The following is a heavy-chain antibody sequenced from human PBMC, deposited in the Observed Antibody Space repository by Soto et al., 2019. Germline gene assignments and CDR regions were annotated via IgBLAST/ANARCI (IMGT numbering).Heavy chain of an antibody. CDR3: AKDPALRH. J-gene: IGHJ4*02. V-gene: IGHV3-30-3*02. D-gene: IGHD2-2*01. CDR1: GLTLRNYA. CDR2: ISYDGRNK. Sequence: PLIISYAASGLTLRNYAMNWVRQAPGKGLEWVAVISYDGRNKYYAGYVRGRFTISRDNSKNTLYLQMNSLRAEDTAVYYCAKDPALRHWGQGTLVAVSS.